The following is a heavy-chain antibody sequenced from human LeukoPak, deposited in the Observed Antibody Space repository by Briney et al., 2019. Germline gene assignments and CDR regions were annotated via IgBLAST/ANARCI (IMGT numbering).Heavy chain of an antibody. CDR1: GGSIRSSF. V-gene: IGHV4-59*12. D-gene: IGHD2-21*02. J-gene: IGHJ4*02. CDR2: IYYSGST. CDR3: AKENCYGGACYPFDY. Sequence: SETLSLTCTVSGGSIRSSFWSWVRQPPGEGLGWIGYIYYSGSTNYNPSLKSRVTISVDTSKNQFSLKLSSVTAADTAVYFCAKENCYGGACYPFDYWGQGNLVTVSS.